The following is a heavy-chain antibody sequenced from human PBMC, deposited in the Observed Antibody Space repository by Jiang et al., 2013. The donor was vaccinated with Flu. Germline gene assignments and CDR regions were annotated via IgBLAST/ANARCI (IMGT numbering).Heavy chain of an antibody. CDR1: GFTFSSYV. CDR2: IHHRGTT. D-gene: IGHD3-22*01. V-gene: IGHV4-4*02. CDR3: ARDPRLYYFDSSGDAFDI. Sequence: LSCAASGFTFSSYVVIWVRQPPGKGLEWIGEIHHRGTTNYNPSLRSRVTMSVDRSKNQFSLKLSSVTAADTAVYYCARDPRLYYFDSSGDAFDIWGQGTKVIVSS. J-gene: IGHJ3*02.